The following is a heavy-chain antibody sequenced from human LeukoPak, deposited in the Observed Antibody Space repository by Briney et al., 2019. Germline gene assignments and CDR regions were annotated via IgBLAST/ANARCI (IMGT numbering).Heavy chain of an antibody. J-gene: IGHJ3*02. CDR3: ARDLTVTTGAFRAFDI. Sequence: SETLSLTCTVSGGSISSGSYYWSWIRQPAGKGLEWIGRIYTSGSTNYNPSLKSRVTISVDTSKNQFSLKLSSVTAADTAVYYCARDLTVTTGAFRAFDIWGQGTMVTVSS. D-gene: IGHD4-17*01. CDR2: IYTSGST. V-gene: IGHV4-61*02. CDR1: GGSISSGSYY.